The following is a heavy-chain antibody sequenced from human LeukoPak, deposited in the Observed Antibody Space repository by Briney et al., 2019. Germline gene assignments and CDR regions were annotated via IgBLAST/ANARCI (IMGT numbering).Heavy chain of an antibody. CDR2: ISAYNGNT. D-gene: IGHD5-18*01. J-gene: IGHJ3*02. CDR3: ARDRYKGYSYGDAFDI. V-gene: IGHV1-18*01. Sequence: ASVKVSCKASGYTFTSYGISWMRQAPGQGLEWMGWISAYNGNTNYAQKLQGRVTMTTDTSTSTAYMELRSLRSDDTAVYYCARDRYKGYSYGDAFDIWGQGTMVTVSS. CDR1: GYTFTSYG.